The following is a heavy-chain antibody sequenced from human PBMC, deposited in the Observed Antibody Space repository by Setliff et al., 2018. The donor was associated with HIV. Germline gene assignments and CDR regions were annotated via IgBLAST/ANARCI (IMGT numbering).Heavy chain of an antibody. V-gene: IGHV4-34*01. J-gene: IGHJ4*02. CDR1: GGSFTGYY. Sequence: SETLSLTCAVYGGSFTGYYWSWIRQSPGKGLEWIGEVDHAANTNYSPSPKSRVTISVDTLKNQFSLKLTSVTAADTAVYYCAREGGGYSGSYFNYPFDSWGQGTLVTVSS. D-gene: IGHD1-26*01. CDR3: AREGGGYSGSYFNYPFDS. CDR2: VDHAANT.